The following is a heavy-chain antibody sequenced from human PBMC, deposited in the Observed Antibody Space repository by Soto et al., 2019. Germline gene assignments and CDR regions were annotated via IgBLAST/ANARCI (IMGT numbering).Heavy chain of an antibody. CDR2: IYYSGST. Sequence: QLQLQESGPGLVKPSETLSLTCTVSGGSISSSSYYWGWIRQPPGKGLEWIGSIYYSGSTYYNPSLKSRVTISVDTSKNQFSLKLTSVTAADTAVYYGASLPDGGSGNSWGQGTLVTVSS. V-gene: IGHV4-39*01. J-gene: IGHJ4*02. CDR1: GGSISSSSYY. D-gene: IGHD3-10*01. CDR3: ASLPDGGSGNS.